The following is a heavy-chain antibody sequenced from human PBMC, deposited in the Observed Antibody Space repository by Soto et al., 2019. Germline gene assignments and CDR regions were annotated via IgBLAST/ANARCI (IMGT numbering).Heavy chain of an antibody. V-gene: IGHV4-30-2*01. CDR2: IYHGGST. CDR3: ARDRSYNWFDP. D-gene: IGHD3-10*01. Sequence: TLSLTCAVSGGSISSGGYSWSWIRQPPGKGLEWIGYIYHGGSTYYNPSLKSRVTISVDRSKNQFSLKLSSVTAADTAVYYCARDRSYNWFDPWGQGTLVTVSS. CDR1: GGSISSGGYS. J-gene: IGHJ5*02.